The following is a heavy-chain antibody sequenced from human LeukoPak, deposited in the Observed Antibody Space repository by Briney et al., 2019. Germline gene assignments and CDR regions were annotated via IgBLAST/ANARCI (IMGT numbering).Heavy chain of an antibody. Sequence: SETLSLTCTVSGGSISSYYWSWIRQPAGKGLEWIGRIYTSGSTNYNPSLKSRVTMSVDTSKNQFSLKLSSVTAADTAVYYCARDRPDYGDYYYYCYYMDVWGKGTTVTVSS. CDR2: IYTSGST. CDR1: GGSISSYY. V-gene: IGHV4-4*07. D-gene: IGHD4-17*01. CDR3: ARDRPDYGDYYYYCYYMDV. J-gene: IGHJ6*03.